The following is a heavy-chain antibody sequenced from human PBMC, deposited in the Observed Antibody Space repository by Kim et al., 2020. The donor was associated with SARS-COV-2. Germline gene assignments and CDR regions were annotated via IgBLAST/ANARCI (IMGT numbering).Heavy chain of an antibody. CDR2: ISGSGGST. J-gene: IGHJ4*02. CDR1: GFTFSSYA. Sequence: GGSLRLSCAASGFTFSSYAMSWVRQAPGKGLEWVSAISGSGGSTYYADSVKGRFTISRDNSKNTLYLQMNSLRAEDTAVYYCATTASMITFPLAFDYWGQGTLVTVSS. CDR3: ATTASMITFPLAFDY. V-gene: IGHV3-23*01. D-gene: IGHD3-16*01.